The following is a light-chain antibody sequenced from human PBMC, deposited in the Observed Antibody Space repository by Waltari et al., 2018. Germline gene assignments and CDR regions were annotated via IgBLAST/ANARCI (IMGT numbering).Light chain of an antibody. CDR2: AVS. CDR3: SSYAGSSKGV. Sequence: QSALTQPASVSGSPGQSITISCTGTSSDVGNYKRVSWYQQHPGKAPKLMIYAVSKRPSGFSDRFSCSKAGDIASLTISGLQPEDEAEYFCSSYAGSSKGVFGGGTKVTVL. CDR1: SSDVGNYKR. J-gene: IGLJ2*01. V-gene: IGLV2-23*02.